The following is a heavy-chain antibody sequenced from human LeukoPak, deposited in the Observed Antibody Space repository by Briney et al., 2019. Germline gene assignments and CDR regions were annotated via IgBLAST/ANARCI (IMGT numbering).Heavy chain of an antibody. V-gene: IGHV5-51*01. CDR3: ARRSLSFGEPFDY. J-gene: IGHJ4*02. CDR1: GFSFSDAW. CDR2: IYPGDSDT. D-gene: IGHD3-10*01. Sequence: PGGSLRFSCVASGFSFSDAWVSWVRQMPGKGLEWMGIIYPGDSDTRNSPSFQGQVTISADKSISTAYLQWSSLKASDTAMYYCARRSLSFGEPFDYWGQGTLVTVSS.